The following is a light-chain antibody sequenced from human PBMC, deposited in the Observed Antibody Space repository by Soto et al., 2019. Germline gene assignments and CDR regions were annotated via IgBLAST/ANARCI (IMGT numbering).Light chain of an antibody. V-gene: IGLV2-8*01. CDR3: SSYAGINNVGV. CDR1: SSDVGGYKY. Sequence: QSALTQPPSASGSPGQSVTISCTGTSSDVGGYKYVSWYQQHPGKAPKLMIFEVNKRPSGVPDRFSGSKSGNTASLTVSGLQDEDEADYYCSSYAGINNVGVFGTGTKVTFL. J-gene: IGLJ1*01. CDR2: EVN.